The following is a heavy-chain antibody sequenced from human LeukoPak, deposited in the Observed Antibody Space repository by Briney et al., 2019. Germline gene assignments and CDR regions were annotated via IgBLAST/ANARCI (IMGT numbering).Heavy chain of an antibody. J-gene: IGHJ4*02. CDR2: ISDSGGST. D-gene: IGHD3-10*01. V-gene: IGHV3-23*01. Sequence: PGGSLRLSCAASGFTFSSYGMSWVRQAPGEGLEWVSAISDSGGSTYYTDSVKGRFTFSRDNSKNTLYLQMNSLRAEDTAVYYCASILLWYVYDYWGQGTLVTVSS. CDR3: ASILLWYVYDY. CDR1: GFTFSSYG.